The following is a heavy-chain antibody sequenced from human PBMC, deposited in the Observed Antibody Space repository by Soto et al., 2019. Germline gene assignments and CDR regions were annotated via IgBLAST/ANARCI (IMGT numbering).Heavy chain of an antibody. CDR1: GDSISNYY. CDR3: ARGVTAAGTDWFDP. D-gene: IGHD6-13*01. J-gene: IGHJ5*02. Sequence: PSETLSLTCTVSGDSISNYYWNWIRQSADKRLEWIGRVSSTGSTFYNPSLQNRVTLSVDTSKNQFSLNLTSVTAADTAVYYCARGVTAAGTDWFDPWGQGTLVTVSS. CDR2: VSSTGST. V-gene: IGHV4-4*07.